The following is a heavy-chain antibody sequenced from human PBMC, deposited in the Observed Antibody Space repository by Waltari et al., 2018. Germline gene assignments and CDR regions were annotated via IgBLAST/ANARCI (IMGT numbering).Heavy chain of an antibody. D-gene: IGHD4-4*01. Sequence: QVQLQQWGAGLLKPSETLSLTCAVYGGSFSGYYWSWIRQPPGKGLEWIGEINHSGSTNYNPPLKSRVTISVETAKNQFSLKLSSVTAADTAVYYCAVTTTVIRYYYYGMDVWGQGTTVTVSS. CDR1: GGSFSGYY. V-gene: IGHV4-34*01. CDR2: INHSGST. J-gene: IGHJ6*02. CDR3: AVTTTVIRYYYYGMDV.